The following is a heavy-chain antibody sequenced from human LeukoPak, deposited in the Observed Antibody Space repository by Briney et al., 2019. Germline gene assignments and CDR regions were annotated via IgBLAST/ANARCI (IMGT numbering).Heavy chain of an antibody. CDR3: AKTPGWFGGDHYFDY. Sequence: GGSLRLSCAASGFTFSNAWMSWVHQAPGKGLEWVSAISGSGGSTYYADSVKGRFTISRDNSKNTLYLQMNSLRAEDTAVYYCAKTPGWFGGDHYFDYWGQGTLVTVSS. CDR1: GFTFSNAW. V-gene: IGHV3-23*01. D-gene: IGHD3-10*01. CDR2: ISGSGGST. J-gene: IGHJ4*02.